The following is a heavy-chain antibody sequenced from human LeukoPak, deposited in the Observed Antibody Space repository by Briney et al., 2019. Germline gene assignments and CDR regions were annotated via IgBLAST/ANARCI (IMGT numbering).Heavy chain of an antibody. J-gene: IGHJ4*02. CDR2: IYYSGST. CDR1: GGSISSYY. Sequence: SETLSLTCTVSGGSISSYYWSWIRQPPGKGLEWIGYIYYSGSTNYNPSLKSRVTISVDTSKNQFSLKLSSVTAADTAVYYCASITIFGVVMDWGQGTLITVSS. V-gene: IGHV4-59*01. D-gene: IGHD3-3*01. CDR3: ASITIFGVVMD.